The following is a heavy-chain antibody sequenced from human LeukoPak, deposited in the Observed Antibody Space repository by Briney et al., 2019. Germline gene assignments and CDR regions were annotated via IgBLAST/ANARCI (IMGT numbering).Heavy chain of an antibody. Sequence: GGSLRLSCSASEFTFDDYAVSWFRQAPGKGLEWVGSIRSKAFGGTPEYAASVRGRFTISRDDSKSIAYLQMNSLKTEDTAVYYCTRNTVTVHFDYWSQGTLVTVSS. CDR1: EFTFDDYA. D-gene: IGHD4-17*01. J-gene: IGHJ4*02. CDR2: IRSKAFGGTP. CDR3: TRNTVTVHFDY. V-gene: IGHV3-49*03.